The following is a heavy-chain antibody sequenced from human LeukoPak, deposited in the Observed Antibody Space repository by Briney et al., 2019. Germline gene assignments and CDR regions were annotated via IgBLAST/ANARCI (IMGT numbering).Heavy chain of an antibody. Sequence: PGGSLRLSCAASGFTFGSYAMHWVRQAPGKGLEWVAVMSFDGIHIYYADSVKGRFTISRDNSKNTLYLQMNNLRAEDTAVYYCAKAHIAAADYYYYYMDVWGKGTTVTVSS. V-gene: IGHV3-30-3*02. CDR1: GFTFGSYA. CDR2: MSFDGIHI. CDR3: AKAHIAAADYYYYYMDV. D-gene: IGHD6-13*01. J-gene: IGHJ6*03.